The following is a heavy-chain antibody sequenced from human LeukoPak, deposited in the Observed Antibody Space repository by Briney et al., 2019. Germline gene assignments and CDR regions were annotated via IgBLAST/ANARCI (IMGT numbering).Heavy chain of an antibody. CDR1: GYTFTRYG. D-gene: IGHD3-9*01. CDR3: ARGVHYDILTGYHSGGPQWLVLFDH. J-gene: IGHJ4*02. Sequence: ASVKVSCKASGYTFTRYGINWVRQAPGQGLEWMGWINAYNGNTNYAQKLQGRVTMTTDTSTSTAYMELRSLRSDDTAVYYCARGVHYDILTGYHSGGPQWLVLFDHWGQGTLVTVSS. V-gene: IGHV1-18*01. CDR2: INAYNGNT.